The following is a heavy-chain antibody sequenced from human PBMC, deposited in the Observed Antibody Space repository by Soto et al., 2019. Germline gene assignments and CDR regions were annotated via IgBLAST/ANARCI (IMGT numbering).Heavy chain of an antibody. CDR3: ARRIAAAADQGAPYGMDV. D-gene: IGHD6-25*01. J-gene: IGHJ6*02. Sequence: SVKVSCQASGWTFSSYASSWVRQAPGQGLEWRGGIIPIFGTANYAQKFQGTVTITADEPTSTAYMERSSLRSEDTAVYYCARRIAAAADQGAPYGMDVWGQGTTVTGSS. V-gene: IGHV1-69*13. CDR2: IIPIFGTA. CDR1: GWTFSSYA.